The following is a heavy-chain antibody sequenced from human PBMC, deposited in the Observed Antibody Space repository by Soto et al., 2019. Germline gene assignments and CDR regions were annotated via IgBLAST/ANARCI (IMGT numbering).Heavy chain of an antibody. J-gene: IGHJ6*02. Sequence: SLRRSCAASGFTVSSYGMHWVRQAPCKGLEWVAVIWYDGSNKYYADSVKGRFTISRDNSKNTLYLQMNSLRAEDTAVYYCARDNVVRDLPPYYYYGMDVWGQGTTVTVSS. CDR3: ARDNVVRDLPPYYYYGMDV. V-gene: IGHV3-33*01. CDR1: GFTVSSYG. CDR2: IWYDGSNK. D-gene: IGHD3-10*01.